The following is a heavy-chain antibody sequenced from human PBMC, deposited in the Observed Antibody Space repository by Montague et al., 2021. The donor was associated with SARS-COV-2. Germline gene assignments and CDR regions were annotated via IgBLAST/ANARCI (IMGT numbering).Heavy chain of an antibody. J-gene: IGHJ3*02. CDR3: ASHRANAGSFDI. CDR1: GGSITVSRYD. Sequence: SETLSLTCTVSGGSITVSRYDWGWIPQPPGKGLEGIVSVHYTGTTSHNPSRKSRLTIAVDTSENQFSLKMTSVAASATAVYPRASHRANAGSFDIWGQGTMVTVAS. D-gene: IGHD1-1*01. CDR2: VHYTGTT. V-gene: IGHV4-39*01.